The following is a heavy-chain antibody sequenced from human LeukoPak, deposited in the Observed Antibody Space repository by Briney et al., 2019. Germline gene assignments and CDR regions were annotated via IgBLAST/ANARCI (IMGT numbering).Heavy chain of an antibody. Sequence: GASVKVSCKASGYTFTGYYMHWVRQAPGQGLEWMGWINPNSGGTNYAQKFQGRVTMTRDTSISTAYMELSRLRSDDTAVYHCARGGRLRLGELSFDYWGQGTLVTVSS. V-gene: IGHV1-2*02. D-gene: IGHD3-16*02. J-gene: IGHJ4*02. CDR1: GYTFTGYY. CDR2: INPNSGGT. CDR3: ARGGRLRLGELSFDY.